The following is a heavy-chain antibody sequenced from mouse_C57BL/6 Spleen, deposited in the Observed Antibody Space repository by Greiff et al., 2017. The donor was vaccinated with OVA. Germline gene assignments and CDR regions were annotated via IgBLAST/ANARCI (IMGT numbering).Heavy chain of an antibody. CDR3: AREVRRGFDY. J-gene: IGHJ2*01. CDR2: ISYDGSN. V-gene: IGHV3-6*01. CDR1: GYSITSGYY. Sequence: EVKLVESGPGLVKPSQSLSLTCSVTGYSITSGYYWNWIRQFPGNKLEWMGYISYDGSNNYNPSLKNRISITRDTSKNQFFLKLNSVTTEDTATYYCAREVRRGFDYWGQGTTLTVSS. D-gene: IGHD2-14*01.